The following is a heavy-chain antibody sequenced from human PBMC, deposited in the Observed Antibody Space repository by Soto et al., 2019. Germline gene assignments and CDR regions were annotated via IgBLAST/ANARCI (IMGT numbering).Heavy chain of an antibody. D-gene: IGHD6-13*01. J-gene: IGHJ4*02. CDR2: IIPIFGTA. CDR1: GGTFSSYA. Sequence: GASVKVSCKASGGTFSSYAISWVRQAPGQGLEWMGGIIPIFGTANYAQKFQGRVTITADESTSTAYMELSSLRSEDTAVYYCARVDIAAAGTWPDYWGQGTLVTVSS. CDR3: ARVDIAAAGTWPDY. V-gene: IGHV1-69*13.